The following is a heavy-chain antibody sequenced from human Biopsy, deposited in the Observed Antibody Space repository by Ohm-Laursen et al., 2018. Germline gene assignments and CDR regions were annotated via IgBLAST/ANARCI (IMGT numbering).Heavy chain of an antibody. D-gene: IGHD4-17*01. J-gene: IGHJ6*02. Sequence: TQTLTLTGSVSGFSLSNGRMGVSWIRQPPGKALEWLAHIFPNDEKAYSTSLKSRLTISKDISKSQVVLTMTNLDPVDTATYYCARILGSTVTTYSAMDVWGQGTTVTVSS. V-gene: IGHV2-26*01. CDR2: IFPNDEK. CDR1: GFSLSNGRMG. CDR3: ARILGSTVTTYSAMDV.